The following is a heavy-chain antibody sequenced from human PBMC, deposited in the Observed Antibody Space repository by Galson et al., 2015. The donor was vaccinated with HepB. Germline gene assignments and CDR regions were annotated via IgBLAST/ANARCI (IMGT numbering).Heavy chain of an antibody. CDR2: INAGNGNT. V-gene: IGHV1-3*01. CDR1: GYTFTSYA. CDR3: ARVRSGGYGYYFDY. D-gene: IGHD5-12*01. J-gene: IGHJ4*02. Sequence: SVKVSCKASGYTFTSYAMYWVRQAPGQRLEWMGWINAGNGNTKYSQKFQGRVTITRDTSASTAYMELSSLRSEDTAVYYCARVRSGGYGYYFDYWGQGTLVTVSS.